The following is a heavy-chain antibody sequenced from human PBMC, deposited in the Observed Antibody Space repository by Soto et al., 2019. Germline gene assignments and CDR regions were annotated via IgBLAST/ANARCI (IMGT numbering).Heavy chain of an antibody. CDR3: ARRRITTFGVVITGYGMDV. Sequence: QVQLQESGPGLVKPSGTLSLTCAVSGGSISNNNCWNWVRQPPGKGLEWIGEIYHSGTANYNPSLKSRVTISVEKSNNQFSLTLNSVTAADTAVYYCARRRITTFGVVITGYGMDVWGQGTTVTVSS. CDR2: IYHSGTA. V-gene: IGHV4-4*02. D-gene: IGHD3-3*01. CDR1: GGSISNNNC. J-gene: IGHJ6*02.